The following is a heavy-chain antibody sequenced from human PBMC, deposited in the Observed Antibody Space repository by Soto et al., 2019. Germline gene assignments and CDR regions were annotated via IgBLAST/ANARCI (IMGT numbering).Heavy chain of an antibody. D-gene: IGHD1-26*01. CDR1: GFTFSAYT. CDR3: ARDGYSGRSDGFDI. CDR2: ISYDGNNV. J-gene: IGHJ3*02. Sequence: QVQLVESGGGVVQPGRSLRLSCAASGFTFSAYTMHWVRQPPGKGLEWVAVISYDGNNVRYTDPVKGRFTVSRDNSKSTLYLQMNSLKSEDTAVYYCARDGYSGRSDGFDIWGQGTRVTVSS. V-gene: IGHV3-30-3*01.